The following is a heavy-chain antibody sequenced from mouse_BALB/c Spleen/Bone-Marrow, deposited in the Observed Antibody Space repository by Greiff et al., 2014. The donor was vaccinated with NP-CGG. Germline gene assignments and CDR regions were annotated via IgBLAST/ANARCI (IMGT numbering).Heavy chain of an antibody. J-gene: IGHJ3*01. D-gene: IGHD2-3*01. CDR1: GYTFTFYR. Sequence: QVQLQQSGAELVKPGASVKLSCKASGYTFTFYRIHWVKQRPGQGLEWIGEINPSNGRTNYNEKFKNKATLTVDKSSSTAYMQLSSLTSEDSAVYFCARYDGPAWFAYWGQGTLVTVSA. V-gene: IGHV1S81*02. CDR3: ARYDGPAWFAY. CDR2: INPSNGRT.